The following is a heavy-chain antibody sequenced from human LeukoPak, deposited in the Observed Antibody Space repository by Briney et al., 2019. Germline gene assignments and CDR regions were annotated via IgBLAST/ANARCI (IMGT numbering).Heavy chain of an antibody. CDR2: LSGTNHLI. V-gene: IGHV3-21*05. CDR3: ARDLGPGEGSDY. CDR1: GFTFSSYS. Sequence: PGGSLRLSCAASGFTFSSYSMNWVRQAPGKGLEWISYLSGTNHLIYYADSVKGRFTISRDNSKNTLYLQMNSLRAEDTAVYYCARDLGPGEGSDYWGQGTLVIVSS. D-gene: IGHD7-27*01. J-gene: IGHJ4*02.